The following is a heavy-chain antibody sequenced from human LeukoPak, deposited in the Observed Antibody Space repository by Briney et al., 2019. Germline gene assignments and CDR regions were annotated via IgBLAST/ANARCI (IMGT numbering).Heavy chain of an antibody. J-gene: IGHJ4*02. CDR2: ISSSGSTI. CDR3: ARDGEYSSRWPDY. V-gene: IGHV3-11*01. Sequence: PGGSLRLSCAASGFTFSDYYMSWIRQAPGKGLEWVPYISSSGSTIYYADSVKGRFTISRDNAKNSLYLQMNSLRAEDTAVYYCARDGEYSSRWPDYWGQGTLVTVSS. D-gene: IGHD6-13*01. CDR1: GFTFSDYY.